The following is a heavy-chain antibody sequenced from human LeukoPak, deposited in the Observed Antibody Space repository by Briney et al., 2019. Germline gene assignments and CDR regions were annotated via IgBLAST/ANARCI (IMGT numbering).Heavy chain of an antibody. D-gene: IGHD1-1*01. J-gene: IGHJ4*02. V-gene: IGHV1-24*01. Sequence: ASVKVSCKVSGYTLTELSMHWVRQAPGKGLEWMGGFDPEDGEAIYAQKFQGRVTMTEDTSTDTAYMELSSLRSEDTAVYYCATAQQGGYYFDYWGQGTLVTVSS. CDR1: GYTLTELS. CDR2: FDPEDGEA. CDR3: ATAQQGGYYFDY.